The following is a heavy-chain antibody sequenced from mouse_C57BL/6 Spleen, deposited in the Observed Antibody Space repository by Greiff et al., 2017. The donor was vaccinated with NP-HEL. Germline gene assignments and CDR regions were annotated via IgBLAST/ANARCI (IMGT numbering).Heavy chain of an antibody. D-gene: IGHD1-1*01. Sequence: QVQLQQSGAELARPGASVKLSCKASGYTFTSYGISWVKQRTGQGLEWIGEIYPRSGNTYYNEKFKGKATLTADKSSSTAYMELRSLTSEDSAVYFCAREGIYYGSSSLSMDYWGQGTSVTVSS. CDR3: AREGIYYGSSSLSMDY. V-gene: IGHV1-81*01. CDR2: IYPRSGNT. CDR1: GYTFTSYG. J-gene: IGHJ4*01.